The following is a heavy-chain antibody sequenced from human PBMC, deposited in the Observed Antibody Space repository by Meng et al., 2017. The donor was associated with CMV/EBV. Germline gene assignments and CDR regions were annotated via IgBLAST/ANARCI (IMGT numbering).Heavy chain of an antibody. CDR1: GFTFSSYW. CDR3: ARDGGLIAAAGTFDY. D-gene: IGHD6-13*01. J-gene: IGHJ4*02. CDR2: IKQDGSEK. V-gene: IGHV3-7*01. Sequence: LSLTCAASGFTFSSYWMSWVRQAPGKGLEWVANIKQDGSEKYYVDSVKSRFTISRDNAKNSLYLQMNSLRAEDTAVYYCARDGGLIAAAGTFDYWGQGTLVTVSS.